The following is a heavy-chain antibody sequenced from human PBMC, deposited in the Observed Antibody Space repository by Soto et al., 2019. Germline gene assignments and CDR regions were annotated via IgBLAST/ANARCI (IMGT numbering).Heavy chain of an antibody. J-gene: IGHJ4*02. CDR3: PRDRGSSQWTYYFDY. CDR1: SGSISSGGYY. D-gene: IGHD6-6*01. Sequence: SETLSLTCTVSSGSISSGGYYWSWIRQHPGKGLEWIGYTYYSGSTYYNPSLKSRVTISVDTPKNQFSLKLSSVTAAETAVYKCPRDRGSSQWTYYFDYWGQGTLVTVSS. V-gene: IGHV4-31*03. CDR2: TYYSGST.